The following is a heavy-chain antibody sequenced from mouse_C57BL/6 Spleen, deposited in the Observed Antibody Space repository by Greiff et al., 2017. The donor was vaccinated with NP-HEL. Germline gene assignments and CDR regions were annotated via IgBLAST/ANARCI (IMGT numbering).Heavy chain of an antibody. CDR1: GFTFSSYA. V-gene: IGHV5-9-1*02. CDR3: TRAHWDGYFDV. Sequence: EVKLVESGAGLVKPGGSLKLSCAASGFTFSSYAMSWVRQTPEKRLEWVAYISSGGDYIYYADTVKGRFTISRDNARNTLYLQMSSLKSEDTAMYYCTRAHWDGYFDVWGTGTTVTVSS. CDR2: ISSGGDYI. D-gene: IGHD4-1*01. J-gene: IGHJ1*03.